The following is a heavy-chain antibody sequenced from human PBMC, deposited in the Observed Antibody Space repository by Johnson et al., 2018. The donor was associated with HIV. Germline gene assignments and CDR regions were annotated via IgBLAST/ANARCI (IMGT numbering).Heavy chain of an antibody. CDR2: ISYDGSNQ. V-gene: IGHV3-30*04. CDR3: TTDLGLELSEGNDAFDI. J-gene: IGHJ3*02. CDR1: GFTFSSYP. Sequence: QVKLVESGGGVVQPGRSLRLSCAASGFTFSSYPIQWVRQAPGKGLEWVAVISYDGSNQYYADSVKGRFTISRDNSKNTMYLQMNSLRAEDTAVYFCTTDLGLELSEGNDAFDILGQGTVVTVSS. D-gene: IGHD3-3*01.